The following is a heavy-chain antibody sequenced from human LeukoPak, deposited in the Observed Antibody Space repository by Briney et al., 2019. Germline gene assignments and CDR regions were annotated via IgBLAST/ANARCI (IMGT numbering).Heavy chain of an antibody. J-gene: IGHJ6*04. CDR3: ARGGYCSSTSCSKLMDV. Sequence: SETLSLTCTVSGGSISGYYWSWIRQPPGKGLEWIGEINHSGSTNYNPSLKSRVTISVDTSKNQFSLKLSSVTAADTAVYYCARGGYCSSTSCSKLMDVWGKGTTVTVSS. D-gene: IGHD2-2*01. CDR1: GGSISGYY. CDR2: INHSGST. V-gene: IGHV4-34*01.